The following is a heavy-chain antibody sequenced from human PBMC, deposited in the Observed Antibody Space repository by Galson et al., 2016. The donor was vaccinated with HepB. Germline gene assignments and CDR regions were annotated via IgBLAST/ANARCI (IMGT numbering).Heavy chain of an antibody. V-gene: IGHV4-39*01. Sequence: ETLSPTCTVSGGSITTSTYLWAWVRQPPGRGLEWIGNIHPSRGTYSYPSPRSRPTMTDTTSKNQYSLTLRSVTAADTAMYLCARQPRAAAPTTFLGWLDPWGQGILVTVSS. CDR3: ARQPRAAAPTTFLGWLDP. D-gene: IGHD6-25*01. CDR1: GGSITTSTYL. CDR2: IHPSRGT. J-gene: IGHJ5*02.